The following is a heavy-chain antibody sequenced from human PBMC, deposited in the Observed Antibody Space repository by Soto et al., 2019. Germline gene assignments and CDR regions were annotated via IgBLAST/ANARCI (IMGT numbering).Heavy chain of an antibody. CDR1: GFTFSTYG. J-gene: IGHJ4*02. D-gene: IGHD3-22*01. CDR3: ARDCDSSGRYLDYLDY. V-gene: IGHV3-48*01. CDR2: ISSSSRDI. Sequence: EVQLVESGGGLVQPGGSLRLSCAASGFTFSTYGMIWVRQAPGKGLEWVSYISSSSRDIYYADSMKGRFTISRDNAKNSRYLQMNSLRAEDTAVYYCARDCDSSGRYLDYLDYWGQGTLVTVSS.